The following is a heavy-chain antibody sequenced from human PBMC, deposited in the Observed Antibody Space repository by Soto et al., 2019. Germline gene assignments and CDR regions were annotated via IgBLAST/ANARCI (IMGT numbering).Heavy chain of an antibody. Sequence: EVQLLESGGGLVQPGGSLRLSCAASGFTFSSYAMSWVRQAPGKGLEWVSAISGSGGSTYYADSVKGRFTISRDNAKNTLHLQMNSLRAEETAVYYCAKKGSSGGFDYWGQGTLVTVSS. V-gene: IGHV3-23*01. D-gene: IGHD6-19*01. CDR1: GFTFSSYA. CDR2: ISGSGGST. CDR3: AKKGSSGGFDY. J-gene: IGHJ4*02.